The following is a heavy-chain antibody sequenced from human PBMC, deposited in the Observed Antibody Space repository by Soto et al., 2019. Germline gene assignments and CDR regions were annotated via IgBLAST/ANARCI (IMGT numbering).Heavy chain of an antibody. V-gene: IGHV4-4*07. D-gene: IGHD3-3*01. CDR3: ARGIQNYDFWSGYSGSWFDP. CDR1: GGSISSYY. Sequence: PSETLSLTCTVSGGSISSYYWSWIRQPAGKGLEWIGRIYTSGSTNYNPSLKSRVTMSVDTSKNQFSLKLSSVTAADTAVYYCARGIQNYDFWSGYSGSWFDPWGQGTLVTSPQ. J-gene: IGHJ5*02. CDR2: IYTSGST.